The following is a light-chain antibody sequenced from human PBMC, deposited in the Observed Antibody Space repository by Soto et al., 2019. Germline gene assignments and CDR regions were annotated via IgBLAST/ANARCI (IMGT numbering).Light chain of an antibody. J-gene: IGKJ1*01. CDR3: QQYGDSPTWT. CDR2: GAS. Sequence: ETVLTQSPGTLSLSPGERATLSCRASQSVSSSYLAWYQQKPGPAPRLLIYGASSRATGIPDRFSGSGSGTDFTLTISRLEPEDFAVYYCQQYGDSPTWTFGQGTKVEIK. V-gene: IGKV3-20*01. CDR1: QSVSSSY.